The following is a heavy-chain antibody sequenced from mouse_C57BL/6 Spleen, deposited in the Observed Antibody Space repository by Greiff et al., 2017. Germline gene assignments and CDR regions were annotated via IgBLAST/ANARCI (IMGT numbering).Heavy chain of an antibody. CDR2: IYPGDGAT. D-gene: IGHD2-4*01. CDR1: GYAFSSSW. Sequence: VQLQQSGPELVKPGASVKISCKASGYAFSSSWMNWVKQRPGKGLEWIGRIYPGDGATNYNGKFKGKATLTADKSSSTAYMQLSSLTSEDSAVYFCAMDYDSTGFAYWGQGTLVTVSA. CDR3: AMDYDSTGFAY. J-gene: IGHJ3*01. V-gene: IGHV1-82*01.